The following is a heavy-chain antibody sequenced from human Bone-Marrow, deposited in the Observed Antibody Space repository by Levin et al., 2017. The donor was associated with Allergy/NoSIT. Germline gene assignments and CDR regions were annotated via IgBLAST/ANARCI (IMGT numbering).Heavy chain of an antibody. CDR3: VKGVCSGGVCFIFESHFDG. CDR2: ISSPGTTT. J-gene: IGHJ4*02. D-gene: IGHD2-15*01. V-gene: IGHV3-30*18. CDR1: GFNFGTSG. Sequence: GGSLRLSCVASGFNFGTSGMHWVRLAPGKGLEWVASISSPGTTTFYADSVKGRFTITRGSYENKLYLQMNNLRVEDMAVYYCVKGVCSGGVCFIFESHFDGWGQGTPVTVSS.